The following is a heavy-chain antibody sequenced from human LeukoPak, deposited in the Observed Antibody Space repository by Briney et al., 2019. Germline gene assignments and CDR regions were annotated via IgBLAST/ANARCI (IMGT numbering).Heavy chain of an antibody. CDR1: GGSSSSYY. J-gene: IGHJ3*02. V-gene: IGHV4-59*01. CDR2: IYYSGST. CDR3: ARGMTGYADALDI. D-gene: IGHD3-9*01. Sequence: SETLSLTCTVSGGSSSSYYWSWIRQPPGKGLEWIGYIYYSGSTNYNPSLKSRVTISVDTSKNQFSLKLSSVTAADTAVYYCARGMTGYADALDIWGQGTMVTVSS.